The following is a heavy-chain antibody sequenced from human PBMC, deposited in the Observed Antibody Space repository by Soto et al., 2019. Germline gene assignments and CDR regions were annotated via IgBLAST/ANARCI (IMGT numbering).Heavy chain of an antibody. CDR3: ARDRNCSGGRCDGMDD. CDR1: GLTFSDYY. D-gene: IGHD2-15*01. V-gene: IGHV3-11*04. CDR2: ISSSGSTI. Sequence: GGSLRLSCAASGLTFSDYYMSWIRQAPGKGLEWVSYISSSGSTIYYADSVKGRFTISRDNSKNTLYLQMNSLRTEDTAVYYCARDRNCSGGRCDGMDDWGQVTTVSVS. J-gene: IGHJ6*02.